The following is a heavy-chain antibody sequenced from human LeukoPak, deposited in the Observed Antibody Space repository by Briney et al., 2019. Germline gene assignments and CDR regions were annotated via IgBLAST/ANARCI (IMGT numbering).Heavy chain of an antibody. CDR1: GFTFDDYG. CDR3: ARGTSSSLFDY. D-gene: IGHD6-6*01. J-gene: IGHJ4*02. CDR2: INWNGGST. V-gene: IGHV3-20*04. Sequence: GGSLRLSCAASGFTFDDYGMSWVRQAPGKGLEWVSGINWNGGSTGYADSVKGRFTISRDNAKNTLYLQMNNLRAEDTAVYYCARGTSSSLFDYWGQGTLVTVSS.